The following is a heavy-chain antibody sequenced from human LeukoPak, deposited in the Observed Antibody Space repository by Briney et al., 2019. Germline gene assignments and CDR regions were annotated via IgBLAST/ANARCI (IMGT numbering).Heavy chain of an antibody. J-gene: IGHJ4*02. Sequence: GGSLRLSCAASGFTFSSYRMHWVRQAPGKGLVGVSCINSDGSSTSYADSVKGRFTISRDNAKNTLYLQMNSLRAEDTAVYFCARVLSDYYGSGSPDYWGQGTLVTVSS. CDR2: INSDGSST. CDR3: ARVLSDYYGSGSPDY. CDR1: GFTFSSYR. V-gene: IGHV3-74*01. D-gene: IGHD3-10*01.